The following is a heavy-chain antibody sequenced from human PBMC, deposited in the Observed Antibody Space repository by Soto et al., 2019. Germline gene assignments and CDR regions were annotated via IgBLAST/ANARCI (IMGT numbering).Heavy chain of an antibody. CDR2: IRSKANSYAT. D-gene: IGHD3-10*01. J-gene: IGHJ5*02. V-gene: IGHV3-73*02. CDR1: GFTFSGSA. Sequence: EVQLVESGGGLVQPGGSLKLSCAASGFTFSGSAMHWVRQASGKGLEWVGRIRSKANSYATAYAASGKGRFTISRDDSKNTAYLQMNSLKTEDTAVYYCTRLALAGVIDWFDPWGQGTLVTVSS. CDR3: TRLALAGVIDWFDP.